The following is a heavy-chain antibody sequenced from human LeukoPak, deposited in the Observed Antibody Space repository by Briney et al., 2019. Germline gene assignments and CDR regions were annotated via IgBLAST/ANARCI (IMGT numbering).Heavy chain of an antibody. CDR3: ASFYPTGGFSY. CDR1: GGSFSGYY. CDR2: INHSGST. V-gene: IGHV4-34*01. Sequence: SETLSLTCAVYGGSFSGYYWSWIRQPPGKGLEWIGEINHSGSTNYNPSLKSRVTISVDTSKNQFSLKLSSVTAADTAVYYCASFYPTGGFSYWGQGTLVTVSS. J-gene: IGHJ4*02. D-gene: IGHD2/OR15-2a*01.